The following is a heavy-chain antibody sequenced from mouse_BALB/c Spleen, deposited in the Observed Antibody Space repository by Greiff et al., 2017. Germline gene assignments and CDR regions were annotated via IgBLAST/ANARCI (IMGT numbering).Heavy chain of an antibody. CDR3: TRHDRYDGFAY. D-gene: IGHD2-14*01. V-gene: IGHV6-6*02. Sequence: DVQLQESGGGLVQPGGSMKLSCVASGFTFSNYWMNWVRQSPEKGLEWVAEIRLKSNNYATHYAESVKGRFTISRDDSKSSVYLQMNNLRAEDTGIYYCTRHDRYDGFAYWGQGTLVTVSA. J-gene: IGHJ3*01. CDR1: GFTFSNYW. CDR2: IRLKSNNYAT.